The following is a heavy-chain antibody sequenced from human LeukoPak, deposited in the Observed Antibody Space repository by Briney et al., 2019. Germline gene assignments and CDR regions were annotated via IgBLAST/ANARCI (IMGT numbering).Heavy chain of an antibody. V-gene: IGHV4-39*01. CDR1: GGSISSSNYY. CDR2: IYYSGST. CDR3: ASGYYYDSSGYYRLDY. D-gene: IGHD3-22*01. J-gene: IGHJ4*02. Sequence: SETLSLTCTVSGGSISSSNYYWGWIRQPPGKGLEWIGSIYYSGSTYYNPSLKSRVTISVDTSKNQFSLKLSSVTAADTAVYYCASGYYYDSSGYYRLDYWGQGTLVTVSS.